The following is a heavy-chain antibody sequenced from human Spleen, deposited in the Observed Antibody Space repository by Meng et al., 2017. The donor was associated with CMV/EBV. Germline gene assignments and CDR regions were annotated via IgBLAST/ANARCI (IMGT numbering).Heavy chain of an antibody. V-gene: IGHV6-1*01. CDR2: TYYRSKWSN. J-gene: IGHJ4*02. CDR3: ARDPRWSSPVIMDY. D-gene: IGHD2-15*01. Sequence: DSVSSNSAAWNWIRQSPSRGLEWLGRTYYRSKWSNDYAVSVKSRITINPDTSKNQFSLQLNSVTPEDTAVYYCARDPRWSSPVIMDYWGQGTLVTVSS. CDR1: DSVSSNSAA.